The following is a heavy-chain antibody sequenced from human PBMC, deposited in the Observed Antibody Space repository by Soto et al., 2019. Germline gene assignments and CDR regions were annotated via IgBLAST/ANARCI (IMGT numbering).Heavy chain of an antibody. CDR3: ARGWVDEAFDI. CDR2: FIPRIDKI. J-gene: IGHJ3*02. CDR1: GGTLISFT. Sequence: QVQLVQSGPEVKKPGSSVTVSCTASGGTLISFTIYWERQAPGQGFEWMGSFIPRIDKINYSQKFQDRVTLTADESSNTAYMELSSLTSDDAAVYYCARGWVDEAFDIWGQGTLVTISS. V-gene: IGHV1-69*18. D-gene: IGHD2-15*01.